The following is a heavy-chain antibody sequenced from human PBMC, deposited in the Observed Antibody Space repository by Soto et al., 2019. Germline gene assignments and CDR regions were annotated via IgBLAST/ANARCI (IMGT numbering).Heavy chain of an antibody. D-gene: IGHD3-3*01. CDR3: ARVNTIFGVVIFHGGDYGMDA. V-gene: IGHV4-4*02. CDR1: GGSMSSGNW. CDR2: IYHSGST. J-gene: IGHJ6*02. Sequence: SETLSVTCAASGGSMSSGNWWGWARQRPGKGLEWIGEIYHSGSTNYNPSLKSRVTISVDKSKNQFSLKLSSVTAADTAVYYCARVNTIFGVVIFHGGDYGMDAWGQGTTVT.